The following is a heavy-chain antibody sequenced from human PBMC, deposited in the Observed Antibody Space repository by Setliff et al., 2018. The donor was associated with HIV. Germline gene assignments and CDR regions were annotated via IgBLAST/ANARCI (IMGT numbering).Heavy chain of an antibody. J-gene: IGHJ4*02. CDR2: INREETTE. Sequence: GGSLRLSCAASGFTFSTYSMNWVRQAPGKGLEWISYINREETTEWYADSVKGRFIISRDNTKNSLYLQIDSLRAEDTAIYYCTRMISPRANKYSSGWFDYWGQGTLVTVSS. V-gene: IGHV3-48*04. CDR3: TRMISPRANKYSSGWFDY. D-gene: IGHD6-19*01. CDR1: GFTFSTYS.